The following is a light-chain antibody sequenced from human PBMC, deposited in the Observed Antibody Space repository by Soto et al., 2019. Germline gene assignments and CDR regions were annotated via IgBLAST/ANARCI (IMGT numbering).Light chain of an antibody. CDR2: GKT. CDR3: QSYDRSLSGWV. Sequence: QSVLTQPPSVSGAPGQMVTISCTGSSSNIGAGYDVHWYQQFPGTAPKLLIYGKTSRPSGVPDRFSGSKSGTSASLAITGLQAEDEADYYCQSYDRSLSGWVFGGGTKLTVL. CDR1: SSNIGAGYD. J-gene: IGLJ3*02. V-gene: IGLV1-40*01.